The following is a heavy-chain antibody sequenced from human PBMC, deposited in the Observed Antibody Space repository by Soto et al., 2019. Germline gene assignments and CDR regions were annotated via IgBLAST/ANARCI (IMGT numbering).Heavy chain of an antibody. V-gene: IGHV4-31*03. CDR2: VYYNGRT. Sequence: SETLSLTCTVSGGSISSGGYYWSWIRQHPGKGLEWIGCVYYNGRTYYNPSLKSRITISVDTSKKHFSLKLSSVTATDTAVYYCASTKDYSSSLDYWGQGILVTVSS. J-gene: IGHJ4*02. D-gene: IGHD6-6*01. CDR1: GGSISSGGYY. CDR3: ASTKDYSSSLDY.